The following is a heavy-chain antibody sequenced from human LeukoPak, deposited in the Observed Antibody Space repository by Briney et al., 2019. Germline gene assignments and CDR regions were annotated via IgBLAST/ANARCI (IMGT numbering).Heavy chain of an antibody. CDR2: IYTSGST. Sequence: PSETLSLTCTVSGGSISSYYWSWIRRPAGKGLEWIGRIYTSGSTNYNPSLKSRVTMSVDTSKNQFSLKLSSVTAADTAVYYCARALWFGEEYYYYGMDVWGRGTTVTVSS. D-gene: IGHD3-10*01. V-gene: IGHV4-4*07. CDR3: ARALWFGEEYYYYGMDV. J-gene: IGHJ6*02. CDR1: GGSISSYY.